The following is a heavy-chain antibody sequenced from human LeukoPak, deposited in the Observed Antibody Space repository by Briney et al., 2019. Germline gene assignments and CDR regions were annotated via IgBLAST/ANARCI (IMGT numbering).Heavy chain of an antibody. CDR2: ISGNGGGT. D-gene: IGHD6-13*01. Sequence: PGGSLRLSCAASRFSFSIYAMSWVRQAPEKGLEWVSSISGNGGGTYYVDSVKGRFTISRDNSKNTLFLQMNSLRAEDTAVYYCVRTSGYTRDSLWYWGQGTLVTVSS. CDR1: RFSFSIYA. V-gene: IGHV3-23*01. CDR3: VRTSGYTRDSLWY. J-gene: IGHJ4*02.